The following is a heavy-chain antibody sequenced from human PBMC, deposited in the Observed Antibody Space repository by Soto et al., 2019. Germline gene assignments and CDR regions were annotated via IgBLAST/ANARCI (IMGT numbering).Heavy chain of an antibody. V-gene: IGHV3-64D*08. Sequence: GGSLRLSCSASGFTFSSYAMHWVRQAPGKGLEYVSAISSNGGSTYYADSVKGRFTISRDNSKNTLYLQMSSLRAEDTAVYYCVKVDGGMVYALPGLGMDVWGQGTTVTVSS. J-gene: IGHJ6*02. CDR3: VKVDGGMVYALPGLGMDV. CDR2: ISSNGGST. D-gene: IGHD2-8*01. CDR1: GFTFSSYA.